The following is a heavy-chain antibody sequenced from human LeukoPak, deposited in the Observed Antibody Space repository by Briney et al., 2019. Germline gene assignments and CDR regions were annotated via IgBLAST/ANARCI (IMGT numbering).Heavy chain of an antibody. Sequence: SETVSLTCTVSVGSISGYYWSWIRQPPGKGLEWIGYIYSSGSTTYNSFLKSRVTISVDTSKNQFSLKLSSVTAADTAVYYCARRAVAENYFDYWGQGTLVTVSS. CDR1: VGSISGYY. CDR3: ARRAVAENYFDY. D-gene: IGHD6-19*01. J-gene: IGHJ4*02. CDR2: IYSSGST. V-gene: IGHV4-4*09.